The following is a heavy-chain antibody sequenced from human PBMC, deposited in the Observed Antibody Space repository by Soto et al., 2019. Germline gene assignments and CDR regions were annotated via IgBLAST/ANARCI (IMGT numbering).Heavy chain of an antibody. CDR2: IIPIFGTA. CDR1: GGTFSSYA. CDR3: ARLSSSSYHTHYYYYGMDV. J-gene: IGHJ6*02. D-gene: IGHD6-13*01. V-gene: IGHV1-69*13. Sequence: SVKVSCKASGGTFSSYAISWVRQAPGQGLEWMGGIIPIFGTANYAQKFQGRVTVTADESTSTAYMELSSLRSEDTAVYYCARLSSSSYHTHYYYYGMDVWGQGTTVTVSS.